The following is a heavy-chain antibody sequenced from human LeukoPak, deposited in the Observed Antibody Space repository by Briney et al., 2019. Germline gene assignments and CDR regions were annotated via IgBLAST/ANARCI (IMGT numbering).Heavy chain of an antibody. J-gene: IGHJ4*02. V-gene: IGHV4-39*01. D-gene: IGHD3-10*01. Sequence: PSETLSLTCTVSGGSISSSSYYWGWIRQPPGKGLEWIGSIYHSGSTYYNPSLKSRVTISVDTSKNQFSLKLSSVTAADTAVYYCARLRFGEPYFDYWGQGTLVTVSS. CDR2: IYHSGST. CDR1: GGSISSSSYY. CDR3: ARLRFGEPYFDY.